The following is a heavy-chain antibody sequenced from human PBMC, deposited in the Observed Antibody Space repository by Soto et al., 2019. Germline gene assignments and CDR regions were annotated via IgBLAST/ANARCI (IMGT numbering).Heavy chain of an antibody. CDR1: GFTFSGYW. D-gene: IGHD2-8*01. J-gene: IGHJ3*02. Sequence: HPGGSLRLSCAASGFTFSGYWMHWVRQAPGTGLVWVSCIDPDGSTTSYADSVKGRFTISRDNARNTLYLQMNSLRAEDTAVYYCARSVYIFSSNIWGQGTMVTVSS. CDR3: ARSVYIFSSNI. CDR2: IDPDGSTT. V-gene: IGHV3-74*01.